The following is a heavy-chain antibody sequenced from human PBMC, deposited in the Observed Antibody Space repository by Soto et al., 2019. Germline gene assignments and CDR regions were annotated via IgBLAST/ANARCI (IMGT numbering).Heavy chain of an antibody. CDR1: GFSFSSFA. CDR3: AKGVELDV. D-gene: IGHD1-26*01. Sequence: EVLLLESGGGLVQPGGSLRLSCEASGFSFSSFAMNWVHQAPGKGLEWVSAIGDSGASTYYADSVKGRFTISRDNSRNTLYLQLNSLRADDTAVYYCAKGVELDVWGNGPTVTVSS. V-gene: IGHV3-23*01. CDR2: IGDSGAST. J-gene: IGHJ6*04.